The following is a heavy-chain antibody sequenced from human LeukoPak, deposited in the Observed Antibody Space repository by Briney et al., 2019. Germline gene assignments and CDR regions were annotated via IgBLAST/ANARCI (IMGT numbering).Heavy chain of an antibody. CDR1: GFTFSSYW. CDR2: IKQDGSEK. CDR3: ARRLLWFGEPPFDY. J-gene: IGHJ4*02. D-gene: IGHD3-10*01. Sequence: GGSLRLSCAASGFTFSSYWMTWVRPTPGKGLEWVANIKQDGSEKYYVDSVKGRFTISRDNAKNSLYLQMNSLRAEDTAVYYCARRLLWFGEPPFDYWGQGSLVTVSS. V-gene: IGHV3-7*01.